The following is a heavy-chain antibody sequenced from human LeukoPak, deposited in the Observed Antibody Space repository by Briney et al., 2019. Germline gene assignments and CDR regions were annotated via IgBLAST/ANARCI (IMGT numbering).Heavy chain of an antibody. Sequence: GGSLRLSCAASGFTFSRYGMHWVRQAPGKGLEWLAIIWYDGHNKYYADSVEGRFTISRDNSKNTLFLEMNDLRAEDTALYYCAREWGLIAVAGGPGYWGQGTLVTVSS. CDR3: AREWGLIAVAGGPGY. J-gene: IGHJ4*02. V-gene: IGHV3-33*01. CDR2: IWYDGHNK. D-gene: IGHD6-19*01. CDR1: GFTFSRYG.